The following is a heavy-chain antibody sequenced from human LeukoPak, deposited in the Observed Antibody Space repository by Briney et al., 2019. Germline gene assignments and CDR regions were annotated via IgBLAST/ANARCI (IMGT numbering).Heavy chain of an antibody. CDR1: GFTFSSHL. V-gene: IGHV3-7*01. J-gene: IGHJ4*02. Sequence: PGGSLRLSCAASGFTFSSHLMTWLRQAPGKGLEWVANIYQDGREKYYVTSVRGRFTISRDNAKNSLYLQMDCLRAEDTGVYYCASERPSSSWYDYWGQGTLVTVSS. CDR3: ASERPSSSWYDY. CDR2: IYQDGREK. D-gene: IGHD6-13*01.